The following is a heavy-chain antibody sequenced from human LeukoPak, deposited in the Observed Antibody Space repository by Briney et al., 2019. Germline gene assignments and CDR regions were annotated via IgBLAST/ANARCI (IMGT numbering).Heavy chain of an antibody. CDR3: ARHSGSGSLSRPFDP. Sequence: SETLSLTCTVSGDSVTSGSFYWAWLRQPQGKGLDWIATVYYTGSTYYNPSLKSRVTISIDTSKNQFSLKLGSVVAPDTALYYCARHSGSGSLSRPFDPWGQGTLVTVSS. V-gene: IGHV4-39*01. D-gene: IGHD3-10*01. J-gene: IGHJ5*02. CDR2: VYYTGST. CDR1: GDSVTSGSFY.